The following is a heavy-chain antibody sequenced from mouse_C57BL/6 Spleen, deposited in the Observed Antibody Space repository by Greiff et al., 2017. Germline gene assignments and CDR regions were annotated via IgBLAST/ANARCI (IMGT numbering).Heavy chain of an antibody. CDR3: ARTYDYGSSYNLDY. CDR1: GYAFSSSW. Sequence: VQLVASGPELVKPGASVKISCKASGYAFSSSWMNWVKQRPGKGLEWIGRIYPGDGATNYNGKFKGKATLTADKSSSTAYMQLSRLTSVDSAVYFCARTYDYGSSYNLDYWGQGTTLTVSS. J-gene: IGHJ2*01. CDR2: IYPGDGAT. D-gene: IGHD1-1*01. V-gene: IGHV1-82*01.